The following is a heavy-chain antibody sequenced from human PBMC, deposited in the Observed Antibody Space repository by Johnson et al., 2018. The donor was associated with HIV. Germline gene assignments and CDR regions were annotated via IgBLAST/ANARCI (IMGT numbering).Heavy chain of an antibody. V-gene: IGHV3-NL1*01. D-gene: IGHD3-10*01. J-gene: IGHJ3*02. CDR2: IYSGGST. CDR1: GFTFSSYG. Sequence: QVQLVESGGGVVQPGGSLRLSCAASGFTFSSYGMHWVRQAPGKGLEWVAVIYSGGSTYSADSVKGRFTISRDISKNTVYLQMNSLRAEDTAVYYCARSPPSYGSGSYLGLDAFDIWGKGTMVTVSS. CDR3: ARSPPSYGSGSYLGLDAFDI.